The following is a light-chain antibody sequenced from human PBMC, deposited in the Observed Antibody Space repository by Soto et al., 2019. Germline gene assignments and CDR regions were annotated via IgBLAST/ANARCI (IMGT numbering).Light chain of an antibody. CDR1: QSVSSN. J-gene: IGKJ1*01. V-gene: IGKV3-15*01. CDR3: QQYYNWPPWT. CDR2: GAS. Sequence: EIVMTLSPATLSVSPGERATLSCRASQSVSSNLAWYQQKPGQAPRLLIYGASTRATGIPVRFSGSGSGTAFTLTISSLQSEDFAVYYCQQYYNWPPWTFGQGTKVEIK.